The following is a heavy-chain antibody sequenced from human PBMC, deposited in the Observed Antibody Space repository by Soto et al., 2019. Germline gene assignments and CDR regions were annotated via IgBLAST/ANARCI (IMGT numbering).Heavy chain of an antibody. D-gene: IGHD5-12*01. V-gene: IGHV1-3*01. CDR2: INAGNGKT. CDR1: GYTFTNYA. J-gene: IGHJ2*01. CDR3: ARAGYNGNWYFDL. Sequence: QAQLVQSGGEVKKPGASVKVSCKASGYTFTNYAIHWVRQAPGQNFEWVGWINAGNGKTKSSQKFQGRVTITRDPSANTANLALSGLRSEDTAVYYCARAGYNGNWYFDLWGRGTLVTVSS.